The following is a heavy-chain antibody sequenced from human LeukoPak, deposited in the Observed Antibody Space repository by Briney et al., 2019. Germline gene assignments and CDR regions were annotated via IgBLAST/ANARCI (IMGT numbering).Heavy chain of an antibody. CDR1: GYTFTSYG. V-gene: IGHV1-18*01. J-gene: IGHJ4*02. CDR2: ISAYNGNT. D-gene: IGHD3-9*01. CDR3: ARSYDILTGYYGGDY. Sequence: ASVTVSCKASGYTFTSYGISWVRQAPGQGLEWMGWISAYNGNTNYAQKLQGRVTMTTDTSTSTAYMELRSLRSDDTAVYYCARSYDILTGYYGGDYWGQGTLVTVSS.